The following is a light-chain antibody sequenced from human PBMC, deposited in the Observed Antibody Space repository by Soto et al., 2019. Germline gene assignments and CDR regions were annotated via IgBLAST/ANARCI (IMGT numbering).Light chain of an antibody. Sequence: EIVLTQSPGTLSLSPGERATLSCRASQTFSSAYLAWYQQKPGQPPRLLIYGASSRATGIPDRFSGSGSGTDFTLTISRLEPEDFAVYYCQQYSDSLTFGGGTKVEIK. CDR2: GAS. CDR1: QTFSSAY. CDR3: QQYSDSLT. J-gene: IGKJ4*01. V-gene: IGKV3-20*01.